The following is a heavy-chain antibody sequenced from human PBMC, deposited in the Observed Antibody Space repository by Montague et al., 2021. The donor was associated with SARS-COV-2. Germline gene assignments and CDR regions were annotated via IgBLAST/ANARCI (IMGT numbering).Heavy chain of an antibody. CDR3: AREGTVAGARWSYFDD. V-gene: IGHV6-1*01. D-gene: IGHD1-26*01. CDR2: TYYRSNWYT. Sequence: CAISGDSVSSNSAAWNWIRQSPSGGLEWLGRTYYRSNWYTDYAPSVKTRITITPDTSNNQFSLHLNSVTPGDTAVYYCAREGTVAGARWSYFDDWGQGTMVTVSS. CDR1: GDSVSSNSAA. J-gene: IGHJ4*02.